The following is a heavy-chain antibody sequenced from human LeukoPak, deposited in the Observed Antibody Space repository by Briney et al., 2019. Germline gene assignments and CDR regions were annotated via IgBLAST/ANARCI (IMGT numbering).Heavy chain of an antibody. CDR2: VKHDGSGA. J-gene: IGHJ4*02. D-gene: IGHD3-10*01. V-gene: IGHV3-7*04. CDR1: EFTVNRCW. Sequence: QSGGSLRLSCAASEFTVNRCWMSWVCQAPGKGLQWVANVKHDGSGAHYVDSVKGRFTISRDNAKSPLSLQMNSLTVDDPGVYFCTRDALFGSGRTHLDSWSQGTLVSVSS. CDR3: TRDALFGSGRTHLDS.